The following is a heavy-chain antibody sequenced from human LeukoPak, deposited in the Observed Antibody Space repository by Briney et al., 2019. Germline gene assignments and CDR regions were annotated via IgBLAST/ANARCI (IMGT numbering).Heavy chain of an antibody. CDR2: IYSGGST. CDR1: GFTVSSNY. V-gene: IGHV3-53*01. D-gene: IGHD2-21*02. Sequence: GVSLRLSCAASGFTVSSNYMSWVRQAPGKGLEWVSVIYSGGSTYYADSVKGRFTISRDNSKNTLYLQMNSLRAEDTAVYYCARGSSVVVTASGAFDIWGQGTMVTVSS. CDR3: ARGSSVVVTASGAFDI. J-gene: IGHJ3*02.